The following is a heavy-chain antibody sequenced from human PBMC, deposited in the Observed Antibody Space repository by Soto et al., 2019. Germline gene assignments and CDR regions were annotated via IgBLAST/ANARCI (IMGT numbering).Heavy chain of an antibody. Sequence: QVQLVESVGGVVHHGRSVGLSCAASVLTFSSYVRHWVCQAPGKGLGWVAVIWYDGSNKYYADSVKGRFTISRDNSKNTLYLQMNSLRAEDTAVYYCARDYLVVPHRVIDYWGQGTLVTVSS. CDR3: ARDYLVVPHRVIDY. V-gene: IGHV3-33*01. D-gene: IGHD2-2*01. CDR1: VLTFSSYV. CDR2: IWYDGSNK. J-gene: IGHJ4*02.